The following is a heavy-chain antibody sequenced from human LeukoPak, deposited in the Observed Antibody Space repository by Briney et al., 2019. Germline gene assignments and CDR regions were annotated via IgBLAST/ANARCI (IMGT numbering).Heavy chain of an antibody. D-gene: IGHD6-19*01. CDR3: AKDWVGSGWADAFDI. Sequence: GRSLRLSCAASGFTFSSYGMHWVRQAPGKGLEWVAVISYDGSNKYYADSVKGRFTISRDNSKNTLYLQMNSLRAEDTAVYYCAKDWVGSGWADAFDIWGRGTMVTVSS. CDR1: GFTFSSYG. J-gene: IGHJ3*02. CDR2: ISYDGSNK. V-gene: IGHV3-30*18.